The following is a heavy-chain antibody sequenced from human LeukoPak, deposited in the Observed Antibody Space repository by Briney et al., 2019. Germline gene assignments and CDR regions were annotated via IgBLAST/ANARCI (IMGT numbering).Heavy chain of an antibody. J-gene: IGHJ6*03. CDR1: GYSISSGYY. V-gene: IGHV4-38-2*01. CDR2: IYHGGST. CDR3: ARAPHYYYMDV. Sequence: SETLSLTCAVSGYSISSGYYWGWIRQPPGKGLEWIGSIYHGGSTYYNPSLKSRVTISVDTSKNQFSLKLSSVTAADTAVYYCARAPHYYYMDVWGKGTTVTVSS.